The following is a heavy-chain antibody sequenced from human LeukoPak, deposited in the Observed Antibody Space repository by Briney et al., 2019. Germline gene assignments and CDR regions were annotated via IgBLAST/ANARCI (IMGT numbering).Heavy chain of an antibody. D-gene: IGHD2-2*01. CDR3: ARARALGPDHYYFDY. Sequence: SETLSLTCSVSGDSISSYYWSWIRQPAGEGLEWIGHVYTGESTNSNPSLKSRVTMSVDTSKNQVSLKLTSMTAADTAVYYCARARALGPDHYYFDYWGQGTLVTVSS. CDR1: GDSISSYY. J-gene: IGHJ4*02. V-gene: IGHV4-4*07. CDR2: VYTGEST.